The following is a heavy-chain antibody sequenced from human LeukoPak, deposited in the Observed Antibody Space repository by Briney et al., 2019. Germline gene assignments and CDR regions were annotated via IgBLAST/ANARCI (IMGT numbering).Heavy chain of an antibody. D-gene: IGHD4-23*01. V-gene: IGHV4-34*01. CDR2: INHSGST. Sequence: SETLSLTCAVYGGSFSGYYWSWIRQPPGKGLEWIGEINHSGSTNYNPPLKSRVTISVDTSKNQFSLKLSSVTAADTAVYYCARDSNSALDAFDIWGQGTMVTVSS. J-gene: IGHJ3*02. CDR3: ARDSNSALDAFDI. CDR1: GGSFSGYY.